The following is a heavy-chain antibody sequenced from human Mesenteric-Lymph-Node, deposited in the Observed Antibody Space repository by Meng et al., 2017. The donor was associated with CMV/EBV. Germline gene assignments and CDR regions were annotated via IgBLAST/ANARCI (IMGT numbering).Heavy chain of an antibody. V-gene: IGHV1-69*04. CDR2: IIPFLDTA. CDR3: AREMATTLDF. D-gene: IGHD5-24*01. CDR1: GATFNIYA. Sequence: SVKVAWKASGATFNIYAVRQAPGQGLEWMGRIIPFLDTANYAQKFQDRVTITADKLTSTAFLDLNSLRSEDTAIYYCAREMATTLDFWGQGSLVTVSS. J-gene: IGHJ4*02.